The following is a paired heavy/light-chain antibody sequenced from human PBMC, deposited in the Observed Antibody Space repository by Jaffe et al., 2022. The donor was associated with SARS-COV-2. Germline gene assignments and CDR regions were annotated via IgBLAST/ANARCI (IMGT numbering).Light chain of an antibody. Sequence: QSVLTQPPSASGTPGQRVTISCSGSSSNIGTNTVSWYQQLPGTAPKLLIYSNNQRPSGVPDRFSGSKSGTSASLAISGLQSEDEADYYCASWDDTLSGYVFGTGTTVPVL. J-gene: IGLJ1*01. CDR1: SSNIGTNT. CDR3: ASWDDTLSGYV. V-gene: IGLV1-44*01. CDR2: SNN.
Heavy chain of an antibody. CDR1: GYTFSSYW. J-gene: IGHJ4*02. CDR2: IYPGNSET. Sequence: EVQLVQSGPEVKKSGESLRISCKASGYTFSSYWIGWVRQMPGKGLEWMGIIYPGNSETRDSPSFQGQVTFSADTSISTAYLRWSSLKASDSAMYYCVRHDRPSDQQWRRLDSWGQGTLVTVSS. CDR3: VRHDRPSDQQWRRLDS. V-gene: IGHV5-51*01. D-gene: IGHD6-19*01.